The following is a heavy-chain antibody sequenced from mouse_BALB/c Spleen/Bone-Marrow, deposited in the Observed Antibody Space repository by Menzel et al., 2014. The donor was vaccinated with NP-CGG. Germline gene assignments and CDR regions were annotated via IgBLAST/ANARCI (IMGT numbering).Heavy chain of an antibody. Sequence: VQLQQSGPGLVQPSQSLSITCTVSGFSLXSYGVHWVRQSPGKGLEWLGVIWSGGSTDYNAAFISRLSISKDNSKSQVFFKMNSLQANDTAIYYCARNYYGSSYWYFDVWGAGTTVTVSS. CDR2: IWSGGST. J-gene: IGHJ1*01. CDR3: ARNYYGSSYWYFDV. D-gene: IGHD1-1*01. CDR1: GFSLXSYG. V-gene: IGHV2-2*02.